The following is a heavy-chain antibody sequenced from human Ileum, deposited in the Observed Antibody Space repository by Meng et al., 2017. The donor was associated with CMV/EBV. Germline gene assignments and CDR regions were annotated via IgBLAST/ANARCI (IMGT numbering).Heavy chain of an antibody. CDR3: AREGSAVH. J-gene: IGHJ4*02. CDR1: GTSITGYY. D-gene: IGHD6-13*01. V-gene: IGHV4-4*07. Sequence: QVQLQESGPGLVKPSETLFLTCTVSGTSITGYYWSWIRQSAAKGLEWIGRIYTSGSTNYNPSLHSRVSMSIDTSKNQFSLKLRSVTAADTAVYYCAREGSAVHWGQGTLVTVSS. CDR2: IYTSGST.